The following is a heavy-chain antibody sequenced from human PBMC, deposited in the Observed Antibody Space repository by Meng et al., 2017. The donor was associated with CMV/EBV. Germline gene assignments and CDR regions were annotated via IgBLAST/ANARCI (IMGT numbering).Heavy chain of an antibody. CDR1: TFTLSNHD. V-gene: IGHV3-48*03. J-gene: IGHJ6*02. D-gene: IGHD3-3*01. CDR3: TKDQGISGYSMDV. Sequence: GESLKISCSSSTFTLSNHDMNWVRQAPGKGLEWLSHINRGDSVITYADSVRGRFTISRDIAKNSLYLQMNSLRVEDTALYYCTKDQGISGYSMDVWGQGTMVT. CDR2: INRGDSVI.